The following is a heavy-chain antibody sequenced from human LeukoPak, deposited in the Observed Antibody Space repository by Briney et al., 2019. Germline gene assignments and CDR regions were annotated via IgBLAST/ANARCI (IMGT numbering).Heavy chain of an antibody. D-gene: IGHD3-22*01. V-gene: IGHV1-2*02. CDR1: GYTFTGYY. Sequence: GASVKVSCKASGYTFTGYYMHWVRQAPGQGLEWMGWINPNSGGTNYAQKFQGRVTMTRDTSISTAYMELSRLRSDDTAVYYCARDDPAIGSGYWYWGQGTLVTVSS. CDR2: INPNSGGT. J-gene: IGHJ4*02. CDR3: ARDDPAIGSGYWY.